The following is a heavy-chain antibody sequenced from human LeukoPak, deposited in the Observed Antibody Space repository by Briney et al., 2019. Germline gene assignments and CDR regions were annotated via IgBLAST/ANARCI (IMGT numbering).Heavy chain of an antibody. CDR3: AGTFEDYSGGWYTRFDY. D-gene: IGHD6-19*01. V-gene: IGHV4-31*03. CDR2: IYYSGSA. Sequence: SETLSLTCTVSGGSISSGGYSWSWIRQHPGEGLEWIGYIYYSGSAYYNPSLKGRVTISVDTSKNQFSLKLSSVTAADTAVYYCAGTFEDYSGGWYTRFDYWGQGTLVTVSS. CDR1: GGSISSGGYS. J-gene: IGHJ4*02.